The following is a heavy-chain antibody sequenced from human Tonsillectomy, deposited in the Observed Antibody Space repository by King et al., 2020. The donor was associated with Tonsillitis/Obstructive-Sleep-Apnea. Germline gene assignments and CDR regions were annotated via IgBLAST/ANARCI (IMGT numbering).Heavy chain of an antibody. CDR2: ISDDGIKK. CDR3: ARDPSSWYFDY. Sequence: VQLVESGGGVVQPGRSLRLSCAASGFTFSNYAIHWVRQAPGKGLERVAVISDDGIKKYYTDSVKGRFTISRDNPKNTLYLQMNSLRAEDTAVYYCARDPSSWYFDYWGQGTLVTVSS. V-gene: IGHV3-30*10. CDR1: GFTFSNYA. J-gene: IGHJ4*02. D-gene: IGHD6-13*01.